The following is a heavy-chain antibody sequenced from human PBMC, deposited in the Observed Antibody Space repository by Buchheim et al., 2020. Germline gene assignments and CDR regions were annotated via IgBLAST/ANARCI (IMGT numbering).Heavy chain of an antibody. CDR2: IKQDGSEK. V-gene: IGHV3-7*01. J-gene: IGHJ4*02. Sequence: EVQLVESGGGLVQPGGSLRLSCAASGFTFGTYWMSWARQAPGKGLEWVANIKQDGSEKYYVDSVKGRFTISTDNAKNSLILEMNSMRAEDTAVYFCARDKYDFLTGYSHDYWGQGTL. CDR3: ARDKYDFLTGYSHDY. D-gene: IGHD3-9*01. CDR1: GFTFGTYW.